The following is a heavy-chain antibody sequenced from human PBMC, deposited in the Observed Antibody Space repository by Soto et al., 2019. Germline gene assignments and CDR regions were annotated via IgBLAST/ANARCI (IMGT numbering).Heavy chain of an antibody. V-gene: IGHV3-11*01. CDR3: ARSADCSGGSCYQRIYYYYYMDV. CDR2: ISSSGSTI. J-gene: IGHJ6*03. CDR1: GFTFSDYY. Sequence: GGSLRLSCAASGFTFSDYYMSWIRQAPGKGLEWVSYISSSGSTIYYADSVKGRFTISRDNAKNSLYLQMNSLRAEDTAVYYCARSADCSGGSCYQRIYYYYYMDVWGKGTTVTVSS. D-gene: IGHD2-15*01.